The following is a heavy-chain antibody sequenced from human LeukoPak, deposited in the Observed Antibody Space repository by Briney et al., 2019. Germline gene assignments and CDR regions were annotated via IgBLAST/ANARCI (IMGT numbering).Heavy chain of an antibody. CDR3: ARRFDPRGSNWFDP. V-gene: IGHV4-39*01. CDR2: IYESGST. Sequence: SETLSLTCTVSGGSISSGRYYWGWIRQSPGKGLEWIGTIYESGSTYYNPSLKSRVTISVDTSKDQFSLKLTSVTAADTAVYYCARRFDPRGSNWFDPWGQGTLVTVSS. J-gene: IGHJ5*02. CDR1: GGSISSGRYY.